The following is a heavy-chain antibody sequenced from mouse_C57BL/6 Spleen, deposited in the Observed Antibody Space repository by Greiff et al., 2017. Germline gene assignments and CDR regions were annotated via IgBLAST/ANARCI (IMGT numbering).Heavy chain of an antibody. CDR3: AREKGSSPRYFDV. D-gene: IGHD1-1*01. Sequence: EVKLVESGGGSVKPGGSLKLSCAASGFTFSSYAMSWVRQTPEKRLEWVATISDGGSYTYYPDNVKGRFTISRDNAKNNLYLQMSHLKSEDTAMYYCAREKGSSPRYFDVWGTGTTVTVSS. CDR2: ISDGGSYT. J-gene: IGHJ1*03. V-gene: IGHV5-4*01. CDR1: GFTFSSYA.